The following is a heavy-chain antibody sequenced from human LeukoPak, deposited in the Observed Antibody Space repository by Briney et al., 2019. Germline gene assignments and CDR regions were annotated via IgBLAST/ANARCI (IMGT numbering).Heavy chain of an antibody. Sequence: ASVTVSCKVSGYTLTELSMHWVRQAPGKGLEWMGGFDPEDGETIYAQKFQGRVTMTEDTSTDTAYMELSSLRSEDTAVYYCATDMVRGVRPSYWGQGTLVTVSS. V-gene: IGHV1-24*01. CDR1: GYTLTELS. CDR3: ATDMVRGVRPSY. D-gene: IGHD3-10*01. CDR2: FDPEDGET. J-gene: IGHJ4*02.